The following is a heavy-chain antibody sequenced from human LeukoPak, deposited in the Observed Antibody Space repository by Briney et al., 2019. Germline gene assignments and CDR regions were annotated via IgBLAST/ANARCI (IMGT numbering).Heavy chain of an antibody. CDR3: ARGDLRDGYNFPIPGFDY. V-gene: IGHV3-7*01. J-gene: IGHJ4*02. CDR1: GFTFSSYW. CDR2: IKQDGSEK. Sequence: GGSLRLSCAASGFTFSSYWMSWVRQAPGKGLEWVANIKQDGSEKYYVDSVKGRFTISRDNAKNSLYLQMNSLRAEDTAVYYCARGDLRDGYNFPIPGFDYWGQGTLVTVSS. D-gene: IGHD5-24*01.